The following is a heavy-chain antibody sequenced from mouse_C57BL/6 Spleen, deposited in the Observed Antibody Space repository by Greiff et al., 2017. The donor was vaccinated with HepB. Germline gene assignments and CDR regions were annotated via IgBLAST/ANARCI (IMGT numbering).Heavy chain of an antibody. J-gene: IGHJ3*01. Sequence: VQLQQSGPELVKPGASVKISCKASGYTFTDYYMNWVKQSHGKSLEWIGDINPNNGGTSYNQKFKGKATLTVDKSSSTAYMELRSLTSEDSAVYYCAREGLLLRPKDWFAYWGQGTLVTVSA. CDR1: GYTFTDYY. D-gene: IGHD1-1*01. CDR3: AREGLLLRPKDWFAY. CDR2: INPNNGGT. V-gene: IGHV1-26*01.